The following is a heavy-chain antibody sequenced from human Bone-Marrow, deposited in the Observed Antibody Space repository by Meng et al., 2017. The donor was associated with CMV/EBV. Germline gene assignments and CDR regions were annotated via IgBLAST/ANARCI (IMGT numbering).Heavy chain of an antibody. J-gene: IGHJ5*02. CDR1: GFTFSSYW. CDR3: ARGTYCTNGVCPLRWFDP. D-gene: IGHD2-8*01. V-gene: IGHV3-7*01. CDR2: IKQDGSEK. Sequence: LSLTCAASGFTFSSYWMSWVRQAPGKGLEWVANIKQDGSEKYYVDSVKGRFTISRDNAKNSLYLQMNSLRAEDTAVYYCARGTYCTNGVCPLRWFDPWGQGTLVTVSS.